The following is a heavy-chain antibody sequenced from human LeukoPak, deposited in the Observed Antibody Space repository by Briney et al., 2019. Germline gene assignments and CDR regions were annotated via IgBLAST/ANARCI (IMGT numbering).Heavy chain of an antibody. D-gene: IGHD2-15*01. V-gene: IGHV3-74*01. CDR1: GFTFSSYW. Sequence: GGSLRLSCAASGFTFSSYWMHWVRQAPGKGLLWVSRIKTDGSSTTYADSVRGRFTISRDNAKNTLHLQMSSLRAEDTAVYYCVRGGPGYCSGASCSGLDSWGQGILVTVSS. CDR3: VRGGPGYCSGASCSGLDS. CDR2: IKTDGSST. J-gene: IGHJ4*02.